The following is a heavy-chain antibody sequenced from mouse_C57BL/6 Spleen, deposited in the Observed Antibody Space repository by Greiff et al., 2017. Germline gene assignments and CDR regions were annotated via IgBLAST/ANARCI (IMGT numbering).Heavy chain of an antibody. J-gene: IGHJ1*03. D-gene: IGHD1-1*01. CDR1: GYTFTDYN. V-gene: IGHV1-22*01. Sequence: VQLQQSGPELVKPGASVKMSCKASGYTFTDYNMHWVKQSHGKSLEWIGYINPNNGGTSYNQKFKGKATLTVNKSSSTAYMGLRSLTSEDSAVYYCAGNYGSTDWYFDVWGTGTTVTVSS. CDR2: INPNNGGT. CDR3: AGNYGSTDWYFDV.